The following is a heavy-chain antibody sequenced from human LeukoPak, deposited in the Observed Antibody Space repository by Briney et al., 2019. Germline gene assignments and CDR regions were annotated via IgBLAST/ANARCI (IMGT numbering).Heavy chain of an antibody. J-gene: IGHJ4*02. CDR3: ARRGTSGWAYYFGF. CDR1: GDSITTSSNY. Sequence: SETLSLTCTVSGDSITTSSNYWGWLRHLPGKGLEWIGSVYRSGSSYYNPSLKSRVTISVDTSKNQFTLNLTSVTAADTAVYHCARRGTSGWAYYFGFWGPGSLLTASS. V-gene: IGHV4-39*01. CDR2: VYRSGSS. D-gene: IGHD6-19*01.